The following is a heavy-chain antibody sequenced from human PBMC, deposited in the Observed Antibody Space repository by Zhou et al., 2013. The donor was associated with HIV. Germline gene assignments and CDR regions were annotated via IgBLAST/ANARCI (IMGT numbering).Heavy chain of an antibody. CDR2: FDPEDGER. CDR1: GHTLTELS. J-gene: IGHJ6*03. Sequence: QVQLVQSGAEVKKPGASVKVSCKVSGHTLTELSIHWVRQAPGKGLEWMGGFDPEDGERIYAQKFQDRVTMTEDTSTDTTYMEVRSLRPDDTAVYYCATVRVHQVFFRHYYYMDVWGKGTTVTVSS. CDR3: ATVRVHQVFFRHYYYMDV. V-gene: IGHV1-24*01. D-gene: IGHD2-8*01.